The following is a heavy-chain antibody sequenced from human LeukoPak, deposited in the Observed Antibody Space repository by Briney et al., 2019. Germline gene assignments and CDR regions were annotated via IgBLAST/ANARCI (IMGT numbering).Heavy chain of an antibody. J-gene: IGHJ4*02. CDR3: ARGSGGYSGYADY. D-gene: IGHD5-12*01. CDR2: IYSGGTT. Sequence: GGSLRLSCAASGPTVSSNYMSWVRQAPGKGLEWVSVIYSGGTTYYADSVKGRFTLSRDNSKNTLYLQMNSLRAEDTAVYYCARGSGGYSGYADYWGQGTLVTVSS. V-gene: IGHV3-53*01. CDR1: GPTVSSNY.